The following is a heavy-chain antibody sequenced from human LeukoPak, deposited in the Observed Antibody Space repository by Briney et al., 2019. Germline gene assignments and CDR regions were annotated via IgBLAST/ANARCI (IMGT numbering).Heavy chain of an antibody. CDR2: INHSGST. Sequence: SETLSLTCAVYSRSFNGYYWNWIRQSPGKGLEWIGEINHSGSTNYNPSLKSRVTISVDTSKNQFSLKLSSVTAADTAVYYCASLYSGSYYALDYWGQGTLVTVSS. D-gene: IGHD1-26*01. CDR1: SRSFNGYY. V-gene: IGHV4-34*01. J-gene: IGHJ4*02. CDR3: ASLYSGSYYALDY.